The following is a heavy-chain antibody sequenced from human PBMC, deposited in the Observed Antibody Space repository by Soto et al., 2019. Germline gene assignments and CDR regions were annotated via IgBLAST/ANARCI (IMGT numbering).Heavy chain of an antibody. V-gene: IGHV3-53*02. D-gene: IGHD6-19*01. CDR2: IHAGGST. Sequence: EVQLVETGGGLIQPGGSLRLSCAASGFSVSNNYMSWVGQAPGKGLEWVSIIHAGGSTYYADSVKGRFTISRDNSKNTVYLQMNGLRDEDTAMYYCASLAVAEGFDPWGQGTLVTVSS. J-gene: IGHJ5*02. CDR1: GFSVSNNY. CDR3: ASLAVAEGFDP.